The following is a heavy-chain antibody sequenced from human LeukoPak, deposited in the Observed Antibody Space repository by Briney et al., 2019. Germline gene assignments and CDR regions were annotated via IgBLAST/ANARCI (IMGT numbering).Heavy chain of an antibody. V-gene: IGHV3-33*01. CDR1: GFTFSSYG. Sequence: GGSLRLSCAASGFTFSSYGMHWVRPAPGKGLEWVAVIWYDGSNKYYADSVKGRFTISRDNSKNTLYLQMNSLRAEDTAVYYCARSNLGGWYPLNYYYYGMDVWGQGTTVTVSS. CDR2: IWYDGSNK. CDR3: ARSNLGGWYPLNYYYYGMDV. D-gene: IGHD6-19*01. J-gene: IGHJ6*02.